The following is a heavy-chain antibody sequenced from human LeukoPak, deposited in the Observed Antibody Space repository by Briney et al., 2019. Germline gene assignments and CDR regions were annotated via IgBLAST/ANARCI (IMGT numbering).Heavy chain of an antibody. D-gene: IGHD2-2*02. V-gene: IGHV3-7*01. Sequence: GGSLRLSCAASGFTFSSYWMSWVRQAPGKGLEWVASIKQDGSEKYYVDSVKGRFTISRDNAKNSLYLQMNSLRAEDTAVYYCARDECSSTSCYIGGYYYYGMDVWGQGTTVTVSS. J-gene: IGHJ6*02. CDR2: IKQDGSEK. CDR3: ARDECSSTSCYIGGYYYYGMDV. CDR1: GFTFSSYW.